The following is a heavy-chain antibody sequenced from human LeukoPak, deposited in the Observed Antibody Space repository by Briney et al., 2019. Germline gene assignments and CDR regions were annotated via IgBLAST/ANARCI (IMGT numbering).Heavy chain of an antibody. D-gene: IGHD6-19*01. CDR3: ARGPSGWYRLWSY. CDR2: INHSGST. CDR1: GNSISSSSYY. J-gene: IGHJ4*02. Sequence: PSETLSLTCTVSGNSISSSSYYWVWIRQPPGKGLEWIGEINHSGSTNYNPSLKSRVTISVDTSKNQFSLKLSSVTAADTAVYYCARGPSGWYRLWSYWGQGTLVTVSS. V-gene: IGHV4-39*07.